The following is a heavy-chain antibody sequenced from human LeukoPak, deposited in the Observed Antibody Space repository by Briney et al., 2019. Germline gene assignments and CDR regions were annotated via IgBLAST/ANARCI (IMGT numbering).Heavy chain of an antibody. Sequence: GSLRLSCAASGFTFSSYAMSWVRQAPGKGLEWVSAISGSGGSTYYADSVKGRFTISRDNSKNTLYLQMNGLRAEDTAVYYCAKSQGSFVVVPAAIRFDYWGQGTLVTVSS. CDR1: GFTFSSYA. CDR2: ISGSGGST. CDR3: AKSQGSFVVVPAAIRFDY. V-gene: IGHV3-23*01. D-gene: IGHD2-2*02. J-gene: IGHJ4*02.